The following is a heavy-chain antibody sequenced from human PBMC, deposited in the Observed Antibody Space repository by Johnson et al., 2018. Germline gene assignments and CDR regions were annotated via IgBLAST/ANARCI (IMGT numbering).Heavy chain of an antibody. CDR2: IYYSGST. D-gene: IGHD2-15*01. J-gene: IGHJ3*02. V-gene: IGHV4-59*01. Sequence: QVQLQESGPGLVKPSEPLSLTCTVSGGSISSYYWSWIRQPPGKGLEWIGYIYYSGSTNYNPSLKSRVTISVDTTKNQFSLNLSSVTAADTAVYYGARGYCSGGSCYHDAFDIWGQGTMVTVSS. CDR3: ARGYCSGGSCYHDAFDI. CDR1: GGSISSYY.